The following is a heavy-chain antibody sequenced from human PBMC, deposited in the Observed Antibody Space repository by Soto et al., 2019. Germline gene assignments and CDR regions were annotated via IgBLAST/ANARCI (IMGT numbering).Heavy chain of an antibody. J-gene: IGHJ4*02. CDR1: GGTFSSYA. V-gene: IGHV1-69*13. CDR2: IIPIFGTA. Sequence: SVKVSCKASGGTFSSYAISWVRQAPGQGLGWMGGIIPIFGTANYAQKFQGRVTVTADESTSTAYMELSSLRSEDTAVYYCAREVGGLQVFDYWGQGTLVTVSS. CDR3: AREVGGLQVFDY. D-gene: IGHD3-16*01.